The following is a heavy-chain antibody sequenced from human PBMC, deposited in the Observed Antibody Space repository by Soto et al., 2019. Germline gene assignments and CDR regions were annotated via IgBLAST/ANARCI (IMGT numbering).Heavy chain of an antibody. V-gene: IGHV1-18*04. D-gene: IGHD3-3*01. J-gene: IGHJ4*02. CDR2: ISAYNDNT. CDR3: ARGQIQSDFDY. Sequence: ASVKVSFKASGYTFTSYGLNWLRQAPGQGLEWMGWISAYNDNTYYAQKVQGRVILTIDTSTSTGSMELRSLISDDTAVYYCARGQIQSDFDYWGQGSLVTVSS. CDR1: GYTFTSYG.